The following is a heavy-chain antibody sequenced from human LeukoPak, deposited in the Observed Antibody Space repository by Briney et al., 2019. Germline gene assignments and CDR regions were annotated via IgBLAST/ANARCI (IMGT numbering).Heavy chain of an antibody. J-gene: IGHJ5*02. CDR3: ARFPNGRLRYFDWLLSGWFDP. CDR2: IYYSGST. Sequence: SQTLSLTCTVSGGSISSGGYYWSWIRQHPGKGLEWIGYIYYSGSTYYNPSLKSRVTISVDTSKNQFSLKLSSVTTADTAVYYCARFPNGRLRYFDWLLSGWFDPWGQGTLVTVSS. D-gene: IGHD3-9*01. V-gene: IGHV4-31*03. CDR1: GGSISSGGYY.